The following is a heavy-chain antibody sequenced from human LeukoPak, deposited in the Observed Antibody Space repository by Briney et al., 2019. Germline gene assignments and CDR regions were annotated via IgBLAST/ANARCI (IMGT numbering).Heavy chain of an antibody. D-gene: IGHD3-9*01. CDR2: ISGSGGST. CDR1: GFTFSSYA. Sequence: GGSLRLSCAASGFTFSSYAMSWVRQAPGKGLEWVSAISGSGGSTYYADSVKGRFTISRDNSKNTLYLQMNSLRAEDTAVYYCAKGGQQYDILTGYPVWGQGTLVTVSS. J-gene: IGHJ4*02. CDR3: AKGGQQYDILTGYPV. V-gene: IGHV3-23*01.